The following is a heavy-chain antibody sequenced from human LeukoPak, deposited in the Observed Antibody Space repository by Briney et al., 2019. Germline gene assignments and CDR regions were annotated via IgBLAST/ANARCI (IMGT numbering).Heavy chain of an antibody. CDR1: GGPLSSSSYY. CDR3: ARQQYYYDSSGAFVDY. V-gene: IGHV4-39*01. J-gene: IGHJ4*02. D-gene: IGHD3-22*01. Sequence: SETLSLTCTVSGGPLSSSSYYWGWIRQPPGKGLEWIGSIYYSGSTYYNPSLKSRVTISVDTSKNQFSLKLSSVTAADTAVYYCARQQYYYDSSGAFVDYWGQGTLVTVSS. CDR2: IYYSGST.